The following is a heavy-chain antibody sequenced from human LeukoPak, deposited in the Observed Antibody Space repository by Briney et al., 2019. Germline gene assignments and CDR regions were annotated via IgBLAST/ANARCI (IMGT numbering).Heavy chain of an antibody. V-gene: IGHV3-30*14. CDR1: GFTFSSYA. D-gene: IGHD5-18*01. CDR2: ISYDGSNK. CDR3: ARESYARGYSYGFDY. Sequence: GGSLRLSCAASGFTFSSYAMHWVRQAPGKGLEWVAVISYDGSNKYYADSVKGRFTISRDNSKNTLYLQMNSLRAEDTAVYYCARESYARGYSYGFDYWGQGTLVTVSS. J-gene: IGHJ4*02.